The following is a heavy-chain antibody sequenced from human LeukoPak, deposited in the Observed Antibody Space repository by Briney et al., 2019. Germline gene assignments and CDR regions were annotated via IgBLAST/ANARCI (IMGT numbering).Heavy chain of an antibody. CDR2: ITYSGST. V-gene: IGHV4-39*01. J-gene: IGHJ3*02. CDR3: ARSSLTEKKSAFDI. CDR1: GGSISSSRYY. Sequence: SETLSLTCTVSGGSISSSRYYWGWIRQPPGKGLEWIGTITYSGSTLFNTSLKSRVTISVDTSKNQFSLKLSSVTAADTALYYCARSSLTEKKSAFDIWGQGTVVTVAS.